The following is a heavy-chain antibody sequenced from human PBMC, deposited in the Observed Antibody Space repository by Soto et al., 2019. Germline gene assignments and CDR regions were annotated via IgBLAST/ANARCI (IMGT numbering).Heavy chain of an antibody. J-gene: IGHJ6*02. Sequence: SETLSLTCTVSGGSISSYYWSWIRQPPGKGLEWIGYIYYSGSTNYNPSLKSRVTISVDTSKNQFSLKLSSVTAADTAVYYCARDRDLGYCTNGVCLYGMDVWGQGTMVTVSS. CDR3: ARDRDLGYCTNGVCLYGMDV. CDR1: GGSISSYY. CDR2: IYYSGST. V-gene: IGHV4-59*01. D-gene: IGHD2-8*01.